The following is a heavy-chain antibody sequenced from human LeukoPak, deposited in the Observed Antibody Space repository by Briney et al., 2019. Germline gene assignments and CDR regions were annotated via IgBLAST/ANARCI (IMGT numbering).Heavy chain of an antibody. Sequence: SETLSLTCAVYGGSFSGYYCGWIRQPPGKGLEWIGEINHSGSTNYNPSLKSRVTISVDTSKNQFSLKLSSVTAADTAVYYCARAPDYTLGGMDVWGQGTTVTVSS. CDR1: GGSFSGYY. CDR2: INHSGST. V-gene: IGHV4-34*01. D-gene: IGHD4-11*01. J-gene: IGHJ6*02. CDR3: ARAPDYTLGGMDV.